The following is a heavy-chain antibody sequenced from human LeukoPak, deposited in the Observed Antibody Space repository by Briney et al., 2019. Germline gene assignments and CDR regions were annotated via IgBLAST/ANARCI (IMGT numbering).Heavy chain of an antibody. Sequence: GGSLRLSCAASGFTVSSNYMSWVRQAPGKGLEWVSVIYSGGGTYYADSVKGRFTISRDSSKNTVYLQMNSLRAEDTAVYYCVRDEGSGSGSFDIWGQGTMVTVSS. J-gene: IGHJ3*02. D-gene: IGHD3-10*01. CDR2: IYSGGGT. CDR3: VRDEGSGSGSFDI. CDR1: GFTVSSNY. V-gene: IGHV3-53*01.